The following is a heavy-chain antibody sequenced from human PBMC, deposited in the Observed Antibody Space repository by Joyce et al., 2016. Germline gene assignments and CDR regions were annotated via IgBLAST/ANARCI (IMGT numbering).Heavy chain of an antibody. V-gene: IGHV3-23*04. CDR2: IGASGGGR. CDR3: ASAKTVVVAYTLRDGFDV. D-gene: IGHD2-15*01. J-gene: IGHJ3*01. CDR1: YRLSNKNV. Sequence: QLEESGGNLVHPGGSLRLSCTVSYRLSNKNVMAWVRQAAGECLAWVSAIGASGGGRYYADSVKGRVTVSRDNSKNMMYLEMTSLQIEDTAVYYCASAKTVVVAYTLRDGFDVWGQGTQVAVSS.